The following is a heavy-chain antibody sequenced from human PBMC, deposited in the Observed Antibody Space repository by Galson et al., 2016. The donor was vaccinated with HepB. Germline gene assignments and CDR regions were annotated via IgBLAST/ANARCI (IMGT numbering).Heavy chain of an antibody. J-gene: IGHJ4*02. CDR2: ISSSSYI. CDR3: ARGVGAQWLVRGDYFDY. D-gene: IGHD6-19*01. Sequence: SLRLSCAASGFTFSSYSMNWVRQAPGKGLEWVSSISSSSYIYYADSVKGRFTISRDNAKNSLYLQMNSLRAEDTAVFYCARGVGAQWLVRGDYFDYWGQGTLVTVSS. CDR1: GFTFSSYS. V-gene: IGHV3-21*01.